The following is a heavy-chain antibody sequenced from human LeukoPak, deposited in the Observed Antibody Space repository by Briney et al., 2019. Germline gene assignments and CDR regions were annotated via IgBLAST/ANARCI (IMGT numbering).Heavy chain of an antibody. CDR3: AKEGRKCGYNYGYDVDY. Sequence: PGGSLRLSCAASGFTFSSYIMNWVRQAPGKGLEWVSAISGNGGSTYYADSLKGRFTISRDNSKNILYLQMNSLRAEDTAIYYCAKEGRKCGYNYGYDVDYWGQGTLVTVYS. D-gene: IGHD5-18*01. CDR2: ISGNGGST. V-gene: IGHV3-23*01. J-gene: IGHJ4*02. CDR1: GFTFSSYI.